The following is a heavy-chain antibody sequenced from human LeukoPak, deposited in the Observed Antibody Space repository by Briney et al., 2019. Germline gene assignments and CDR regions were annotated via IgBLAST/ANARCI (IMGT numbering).Heavy chain of an antibody. CDR1: GFTFSIYA. Sequence: PGGSLRLSCAASGFTFSIYAMSWVRQAPGKGLEWVSAISGSGGSTYYADSVKGRFTISRDNSKNTLYLQMNSLRAEDTAVYYCAMTYDFWSGYYARYYFDYWGQGTLVTVSS. V-gene: IGHV3-23*01. CDR2: ISGSGGST. CDR3: AMTYDFWSGYYARYYFDY. D-gene: IGHD3-3*01. J-gene: IGHJ4*02.